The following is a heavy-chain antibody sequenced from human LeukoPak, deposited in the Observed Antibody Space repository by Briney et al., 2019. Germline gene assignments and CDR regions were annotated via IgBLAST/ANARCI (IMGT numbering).Heavy chain of an antibody. CDR2: INPNSGGT. CDR1: GYTFTGYY. CDR3: ARGGAVAGTRGSYYYYYYYMDV. Sequence: ASVKVSCKASGYTFTGYYMHWVRQAPGQGLEWMGWINPNSGGTNYAQKFQGRVTMTRDTSISTAYMELSRLRSDDTAVYYCARGGAVAGTRGSYYYYYYYMDVWGKGTTVTVSS. D-gene: IGHD6-19*01. V-gene: IGHV1-2*02. J-gene: IGHJ6*03.